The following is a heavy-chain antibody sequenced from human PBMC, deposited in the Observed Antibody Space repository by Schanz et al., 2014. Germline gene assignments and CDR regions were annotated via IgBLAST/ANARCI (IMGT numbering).Heavy chain of an antibody. CDR1: GFTFSSYA. D-gene: IGHD6-19*01. CDR2: ISSSSSYI. J-gene: IGHJ4*02. CDR3: AIIGVMVAVAGTRADY. V-gene: IGHV3-21*01. Sequence: VQLVESGGGVVQPGRSLRLSCAASGFTFSSYAMHWVRQAPGKGLEWVSSISSSSSYIYYADSVEGRFTISRDNSRNTLYLQMNSLRAEDTALYYCAIIGVMVAVAGTRADYWGQGTLVTVSS.